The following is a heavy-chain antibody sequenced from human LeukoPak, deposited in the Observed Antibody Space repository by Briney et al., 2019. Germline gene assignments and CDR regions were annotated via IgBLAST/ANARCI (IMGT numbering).Heavy chain of an antibody. CDR3: ARDAVDTANAI. Sequence: GGFVTLSCAASGFTFSSYSICWVRQAPWKGRVWVSAISGSGSSTYYADSVKGRFTISRDNAKNTLYLQMNSLRAEDTAVYYCARDAVDTANAIWGQGTTVTVSS. V-gene: IGHV3-23*01. D-gene: IGHD5-18*01. J-gene: IGHJ6*02. CDR2: ISGSGSST. CDR1: GFTFSSYS.